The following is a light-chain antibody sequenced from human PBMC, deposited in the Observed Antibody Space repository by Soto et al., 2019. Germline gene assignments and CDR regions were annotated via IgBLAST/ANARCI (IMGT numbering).Light chain of an antibody. CDR1: QDISNY. J-gene: IGKJ4*01. V-gene: IGKV1-33*01. CDR3: QQYDNRPLT. Sequence: DIQMTQSPSSLSASVGDRVTITCQASQDISNYLNWYQQKPGKAPKLLIYDASNLETGVPSRFSGRGSGTDVTFTISGLQPEDMATYYCQQYDNRPLTFGGGTKGESK. CDR2: DAS.